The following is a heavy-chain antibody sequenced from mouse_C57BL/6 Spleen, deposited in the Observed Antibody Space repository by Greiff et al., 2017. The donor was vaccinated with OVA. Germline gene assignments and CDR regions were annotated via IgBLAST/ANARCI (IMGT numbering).Heavy chain of an antibody. D-gene: IGHD1-2*01. CDR1: GYTFTSYW. J-gene: IGHJ3*01. Sequence: QVQLQQSGAELVRPGASVTLSCKASGYTFTSYWITWVKQRPGQGLEWIGDIYPGSGSTNYNEKFKSKATLTVDTSSSTAYMQLSSLTSEDSAVYYCARSLRPAWFAYWGQGTLVTVSA. CDR2: IYPGSGST. CDR3: ARSLRPAWFAY. V-gene: IGHV1-55*01.